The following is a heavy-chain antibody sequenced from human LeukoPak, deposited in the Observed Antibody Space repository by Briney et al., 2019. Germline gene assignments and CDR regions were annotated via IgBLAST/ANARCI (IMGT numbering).Heavy chain of an antibody. Sequence: ASVTVSCKASGYTFTSYDINWVRQAAGQGLEWMGWMNPNSGNTGYAQKFQGRVTMTRNTSISTAYMELSSLRSEDTAVYYCARAGPVTRRNWFDPWGQGTLVTVSS. V-gene: IGHV1-8*01. J-gene: IGHJ5*02. CDR1: GYTFTSYD. CDR2: MNPNSGNT. D-gene: IGHD4-17*01. CDR3: ARAGPVTRRNWFDP.